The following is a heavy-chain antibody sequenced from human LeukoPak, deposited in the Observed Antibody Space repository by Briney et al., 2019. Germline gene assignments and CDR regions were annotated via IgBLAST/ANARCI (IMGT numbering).Heavy chain of an antibody. D-gene: IGHD2-15*01. J-gene: IGHJ6*04. CDR3: ARGYCSGGSCYSEHYYYGMDV. CDR2: IYYSGST. Sequence: SETLSLTCTVSGGSISSGDYYWSWIRQPPGKGLEWIGYIYYSGSTYYNPSLKSRVTISVDTSKNQFSLRLSSVTAADTAVNYCARGYCSGGSCYSEHYYYGMDVWGKGTTVTVSS. CDR1: GGSISSGDYY. V-gene: IGHV4-30-4*01.